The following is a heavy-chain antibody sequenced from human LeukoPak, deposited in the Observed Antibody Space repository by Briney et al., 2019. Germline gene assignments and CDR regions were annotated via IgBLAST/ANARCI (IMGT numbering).Heavy chain of an antibody. D-gene: IGHD6-13*01. V-gene: IGHV3-48*01. J-gene: IGHJ4*02. CDR1: GFTFSNYW. CDR3: ARDLNSPIAAAAPGPFDY. CDR2: ISSSSSTI. Sequence: GGSLRLSCAASGFTFSNYWMTWVRQAPGKGLEWVSYISSSSSTIYYADSVKGRFTISRDNAKNSLYLQMNSLRAEDTAVYYCARDLNSPIAAAAPGPFDYWGQGTLVTVSS.